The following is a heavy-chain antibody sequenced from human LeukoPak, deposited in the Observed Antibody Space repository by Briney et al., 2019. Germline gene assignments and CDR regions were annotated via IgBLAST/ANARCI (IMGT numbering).Heavy chain of an antibody. J-gene: IGHJ3*01. CDR3: IVVVEPPDSDGFDV. CDR2: INADGSTT. CDR1: GFTFGNSW. Sequence: GGSLRLSCAASGFTFGNSWVHWVRQAPGKGLVWVSLINADGSTTSYADSVEGRFTISRDNARNTLSLEMNSLTIEDTAVYYCIVVVEPPDSDGFDVWGQGTMITVSS. V-gene: IGHV3-74*01. D-gene: IGHD1-14*01.